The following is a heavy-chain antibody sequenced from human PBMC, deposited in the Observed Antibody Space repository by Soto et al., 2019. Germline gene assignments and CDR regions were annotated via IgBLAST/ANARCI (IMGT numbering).Heavy chain of an antibody. CDR3: AKPFEQQLLVGGSHQRYYYGMDV. Sequence: HPGGSLRLSCAASGFTFSSYAMSWVRQAPGKGLEWVSAISGSGGSTYYADSVKGRFTISRDNSKNTLYLQMNSLRAEDTAVYYCAKPFEQQLLVGGSHQRYYYGMDVWGQGTTVTVSS. V-gene: IGHV3-23*01. J-gene: IGHJ6*02. CDR2: ISGSGGST. D-gene: IGHD6-13*01. CDR1: GFTFSSYA.